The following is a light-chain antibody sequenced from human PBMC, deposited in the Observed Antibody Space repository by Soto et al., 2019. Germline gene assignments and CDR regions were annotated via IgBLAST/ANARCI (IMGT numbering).Light chain of an antibody. V-gene: IGLV1-47*01. J-gene: IGLJ3*02. CDR3: AAWDDSLSGRWV. Sequence: QAAVTQPPSASGTPGQRVTISCSGSSSNIGSNYVYWYQQLPGTAPKLLIYRNNQRPSGVPDRFSGSKSGTSASLAISGLRSEDEADYYCAAWDDSLSGRWVFGGGTKLTVL. CDR2: RNN. CDR1: SSNIGSNY.